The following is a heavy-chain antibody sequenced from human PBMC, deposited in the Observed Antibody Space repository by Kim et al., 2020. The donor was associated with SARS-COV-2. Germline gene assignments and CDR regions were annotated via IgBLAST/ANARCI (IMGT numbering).Heavy chain of an antibody. V-gene: IGHV4-59*01. D-gene: IGHD3-16*01. CDR2: IYNSGYT. CDR1: GGSISSYY. CDR3: AGGMPPTNYFDY. J-gene: IGHJ4*02. Sequence: SETLSLTCTVSGGSISSYYWNWIRQHPGKGLEWIGFIYNSGYTNSNPSLKSRVTMSVDMSKYQFSLKVGSVTPADTAVYYCAGGMPPTNYFDYGGQGSLV.